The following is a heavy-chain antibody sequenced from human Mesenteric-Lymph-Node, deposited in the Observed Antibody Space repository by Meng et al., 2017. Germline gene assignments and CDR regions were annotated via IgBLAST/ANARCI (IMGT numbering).Heavy chain of an antibody. CDR1: SGPIVSTDYS. J-gene: IGHJ5*02. V-gene: IGHV4-30-2*05. CDR2: IYYSGST. CDR3: ARTNYGDYNWFDP. Sequence: QLQLQESGQGLGKPSQTLSPTCAVSSGPIVSTDYSCSWIRRPPGKGLEWIGYIYYSGSTYYNPSLRSRVAISIDTSKNQFSLKLTSVTAADTAVYFCARTNYGDYNWFDPWGQGTLVTVSS. D-gene: IGHD4-17*01.